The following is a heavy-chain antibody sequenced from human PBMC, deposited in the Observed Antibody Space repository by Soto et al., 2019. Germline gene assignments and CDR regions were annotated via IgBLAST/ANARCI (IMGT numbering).Heavy chain of an antibody. CDR3: ASGFDSDGLYNGGHP. CDR1: GGSISTTNW. J-gene: IGHJ5*02. D-gene: IGHD3-22*01. Sequence: VQLQESGPGLVKPSGTLSLTCTVSGGSISTTNWWSWVRQSPGKGLEWIGEILHIGSTNYNPSLKSRVTISIDKSKNQFSLRLSSVIAADTAVYYCASGFDSDGLYNGGHPWGQGTLVSVSS. CDR2: ILHIGST. V-gene: IGHV4-4*02.